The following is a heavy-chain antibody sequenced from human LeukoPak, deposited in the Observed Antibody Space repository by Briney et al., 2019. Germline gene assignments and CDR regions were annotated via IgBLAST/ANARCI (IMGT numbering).Heavy chain of an antibody. V-gene: IGHV3-23*01. Sequence: GGSLRLSCAASGVTFSSYGVNWVRQAPGKGLEWISLISSSRDTTYYADSVKGRFTISRDNSKNTVYLQMSTLRAEDTAIYYCAKVRRAFSNNYDSLDTWGHGTLVTVSS. CDR2: ISSSRDTT. J-gene: IGHJ5*01. CDR1: GVTFSSYG. D-gene: IGHD3-22*01. CDR3: AKVRRAFSNNYDSLDT.